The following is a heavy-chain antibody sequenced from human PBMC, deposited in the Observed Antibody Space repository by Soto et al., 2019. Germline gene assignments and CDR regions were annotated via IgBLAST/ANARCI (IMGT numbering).Heavy chain of an antibody. CDR1: GGSISSYF. D-gene: IGHD3-3*01. J-gene: IGHJ6*02. CDR2: IHYSGST. CDR3: ARGRGGYHFWSGSASYYYGLDV. Sequence: PSETLSLTCTISGGSISSYFWSWIRQPPGKGLEWIGYIHYSGSTNYNPSLKSRVTISIDTSENQLSLKLSSVTAADTAVYYCARGRGGYHFWSGSASYYYGLDVWGQGTTVPVSS. V-gene: IGHV4-59*01.